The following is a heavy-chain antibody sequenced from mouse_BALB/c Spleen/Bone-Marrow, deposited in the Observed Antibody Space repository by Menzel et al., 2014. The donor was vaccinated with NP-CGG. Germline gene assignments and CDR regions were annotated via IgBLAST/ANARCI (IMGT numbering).Heavy chain of an antibody. Sequence: EVQLVESGGGLVQPGGFLRLSCATSGFTFTDHYMSWVRQPPGKALEWLGFIRNKANGYTTEYSASVKGRFTISRDNSQSIVYLQMNTQRAEDSATYYCARDYLYYFDYWGQGTTLTVSS. CDR2: IRNKANGYTT. V-gene: IGHV7-3*02. CDR1: GFTFTDHY. CDR3: ARDYLYYFDY. D-gene: IGHD2-1*01. J-gene: IGHJ2*01.